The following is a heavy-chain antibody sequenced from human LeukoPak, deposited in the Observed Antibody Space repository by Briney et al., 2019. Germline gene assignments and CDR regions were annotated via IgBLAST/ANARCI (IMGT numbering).Heavy chain of an antibody. CDR2: INAGNGNT. Sequence: GSVKVSCKASGYTFTSYAMHWVRQAPGQRLEWMGWINAGNGNTKYSQKFQGRVTITRDTSASTAYMELSSLRSEDTAVYYCARDLDSYYFDYWGQGTLVTVSS. J-gene: IGHJ4*02. CDR3: ARDLDSYYFDY. CDR1: GYTFTSYA. V-gene: IGHV1-3*01. D-gene: IGHD3-22*01.